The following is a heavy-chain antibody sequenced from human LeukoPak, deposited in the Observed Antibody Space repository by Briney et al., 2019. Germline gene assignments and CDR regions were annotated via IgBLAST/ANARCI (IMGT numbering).Heavy chain of an antibody. Sequence: SETLSLTCTVSGGSISSSSYYWGWIRQPPGKGLEWIGSIYSSGSTYYNASLQSRVTISIETSKNQISLRLNSVTAADTAIYYCAKSGGYGLIDYWGQGTLVTVSS. CDR1: GGSISSSSYY. CDR2: IYSSGST. D-gene: IGHD1-26*01. CDR3: AKSGGYGLIDY. V-gene: IGHV4-39*01. J-gene: IGHJ4*02.